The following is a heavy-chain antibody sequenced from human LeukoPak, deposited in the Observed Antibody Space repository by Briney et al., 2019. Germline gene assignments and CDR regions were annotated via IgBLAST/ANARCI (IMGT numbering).Heavy chain of an antibody. D-gene: IGHD1-14*01. CDR2: IYSEGNT. CDR3: ARGVEPLAANTLAY. J-gene: IGHJ4*02. Sequence: GGSLRLSCAASGFTVITNDITWVRQAPGKGLEWVSVIYSEGNTKYADSVQGRFTISRHNSKNTLYLEMNSLRPDDTAVYYCARGVEPLAANTLAYWGQGTLVTVSS. V-gene: IGHV3-53*01. CDR1: GFTVITND.